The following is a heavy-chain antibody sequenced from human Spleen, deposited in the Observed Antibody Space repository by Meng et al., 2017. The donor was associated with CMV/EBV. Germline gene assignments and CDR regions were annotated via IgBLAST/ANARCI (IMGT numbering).Heavy chain of an antibody. V-gene: IGHV4-39*02. CDR3: ARDKVPAALYYYYGMDV. J-gene: IGHJ6*02. Sequence: GSLRLSCTVSGGSISSSSYYWGWIRQPPGKGLEWIGSIYYSGSTYYNPSLKSRVTISVDTSKNQFSLKLSSVTAADTAVYYCARDKVPAALYYYYGMDVWGQGTAVTVSS. CDR1: GGSISSSSYY. D-gene: IGHD2-2*01. CDR2: IYYSGST.